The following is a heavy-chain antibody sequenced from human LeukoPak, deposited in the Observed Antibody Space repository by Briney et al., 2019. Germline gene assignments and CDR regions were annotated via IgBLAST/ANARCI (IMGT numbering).Heavy chain of an antibody. D-gene: IGHD3-3*01. CDR1: GGTFSSYA. Sequence: GASVKVSCKASGGTFSSYAISWVRQAPGQGLEWMGGIIPIFGTANYAQKFQGRVTITTDESTSTAYMELSSLRSGDTAVHYCASPTYYDFWSGPNYYMDVWGKGTTVTVSS. CDR2: IIPIFGTA. V-gene: IGHV1-69*05. CDR3: ASPTYYDFWSGPNYYMDV. J-gene: IGHJ6*03.